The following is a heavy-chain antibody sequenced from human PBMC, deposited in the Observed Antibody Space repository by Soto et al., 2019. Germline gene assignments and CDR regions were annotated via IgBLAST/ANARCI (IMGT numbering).Heavy chain of an antibody. J-gene: IGHJ6*02. Sequence: SETLSLTCAVSGGSTSSSNWWSWVRQPPGKGLKWNGEIYHNGSTNYNPTLKRRVTISVDKSKNLFSLKLIFVTAADTAVYYCARVSGSYYYGMDVWGQGTTVT. CDR3: ARVSGSYYYGMDV. V-gene: IGHV4-4*02. CDR1: GGSTSSSNW. D-gene: IGHD1-26*01. CDR2: IYHNGST.